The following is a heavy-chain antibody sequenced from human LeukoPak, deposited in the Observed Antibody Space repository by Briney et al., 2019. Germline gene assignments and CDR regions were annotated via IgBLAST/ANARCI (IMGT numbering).Heavy chain of an antibody. CDR3: ARGIVVVVGASDHFDY. CDR1: GFTFSIYW. CDR2: ISPDGSDK. V-gene: IGHV3-7*01. J-gene: IGHJ4*02. Sequence: PGRSLRLSCVASGFTFSIYWMNCVRQAPGKGLERVGTISPDGSDKYYVDSVKDRFTISSDNAKTSLYLQINSLRADDTALYFCARGIVVVVGASDHFDYWGQGTLITVSS. D-gene: IGHD2-15*01.